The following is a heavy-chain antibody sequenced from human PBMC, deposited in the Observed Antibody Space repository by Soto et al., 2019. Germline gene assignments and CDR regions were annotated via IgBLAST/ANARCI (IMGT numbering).Heavy chain of an antibody. CDR2: INSDGSSA. V-gene: IGHV3-74*01. Sequence: GGSRSLSCVASEFTLGSHWVRQSPGKGLVWVSQINSDGSSANYADAVKGRFTFSRDNAKKTLYLQMNSLRAEDTAVYYCARGACNGTSCYVFDPWGPGTLVTVSS. CDR1: EFTLGS. D-gene: IGHD2-2*01. CDR3: ARGACNGTSCYVFDP. J-gene: IGHJ5*02.